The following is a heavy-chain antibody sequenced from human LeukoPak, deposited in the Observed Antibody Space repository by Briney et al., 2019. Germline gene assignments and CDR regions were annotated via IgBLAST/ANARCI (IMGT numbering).Heavy chain of an antibody. CDR1: GYTFTSYG. Sequence: ASVKVSCKASGYTFTSYGISWVRQAPGQGLEWMGWISAYNGKTTYAQKLQGRVTMTTDTSTSTAYTELRSLRSDDTAVHYCARVGWGRREHYFDYWGQGTLVTVSS. J-gene: IGHJ4*02. CDR3: ARVGWGRREHYFDY. V-gene: IGHV1-18*01. CDR2: ISAYNGKT. D-gene: IGHD7-27*01.